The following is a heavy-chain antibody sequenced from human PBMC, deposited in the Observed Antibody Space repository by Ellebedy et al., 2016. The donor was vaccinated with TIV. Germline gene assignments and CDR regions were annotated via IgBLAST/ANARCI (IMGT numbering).Heavy chain of an antibody. J-gene: IGHJ4*02. V-gene: IGHV1-46*01. CDR1: GYSFGSYY. CDR3: AITGHTYRFDY. CDR2: IDPRGGRI. Sequence: AASVKVSCKASGYSFGSYYLHWVRQAPGQGLEWMGIIDPRGGRIDYAQKLKDRVIMSRDKSTSAVYMQLSSLRSEDTAVYYCAITGHTYRFDYWGQGTLVTVSS.